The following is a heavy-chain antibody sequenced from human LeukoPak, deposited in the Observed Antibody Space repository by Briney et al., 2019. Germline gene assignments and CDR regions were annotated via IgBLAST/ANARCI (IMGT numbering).Heavy chain of an antibody. CDR1: GGSISSSSYY. Sequence: PSETLSLTCTVSGGSISSSSYYWGWIRQPPGRGLEWIGSIYYSGSTYYNPSLKSRVTMSVDTSKNQFSLKLSSVTAADTAVYYCAREGVWSGYYHYWGQGTLVTVSS. CDR2: IYYSGST. V-gene: IGHV4-39*07. J-gene: IGHJ4*02. D-gene: IGHD3-3*01. CDR3: AREGVWSGYYHY.